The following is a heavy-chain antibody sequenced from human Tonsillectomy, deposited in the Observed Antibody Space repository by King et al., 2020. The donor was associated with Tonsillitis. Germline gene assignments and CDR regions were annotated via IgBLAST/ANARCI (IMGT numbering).Heavy chain of an antibody. Sequence: QLHESGPGLVKPSETLSLTCTVSGGSISSSSYYWGWIRQPPGKGLEWIGSIFYSGSTYYNPSLKSRVTISVDTSRNQFSLKLSSVTAADTAVYYCVYYDDSSGPRGAYDAFDIWGQGTMVTVSS. CDR2: IFYSGST. V-gene: IGHV4-39*07. J-gene: IGHJ3*02. D-gene: IGHD3-22*01. CDR1: GGSISSSSYY. CDR3: VYYDDSSGPRGAYDAFDI.